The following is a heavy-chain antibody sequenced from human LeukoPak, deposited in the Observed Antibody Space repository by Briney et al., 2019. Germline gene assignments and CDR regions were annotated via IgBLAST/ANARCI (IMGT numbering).Heavy chain of an antibody. J-gene: IGHJ3*02. Sequence: GGSLRLSCAASGFTFSSYWMYRVRQAPGKGLVWVSRINSDARNTNYADSVQGRFTISRDNAKNTLYLQMNSLRVEDTAVYYCASGIGVGDSFDIWGQGTMVTVSS. V-gene: IGHV3-74*01. CDR2: INSDARNT. D-gene: IGHD3-3*01. CDR1: GFTFSSYW. CDR3: ASGIGVGDSFDI.